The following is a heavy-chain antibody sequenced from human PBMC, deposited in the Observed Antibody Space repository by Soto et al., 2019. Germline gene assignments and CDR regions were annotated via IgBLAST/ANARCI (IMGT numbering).Heavy chain of an antibody. J-gene: IGHJ6*02. CDR1: GGTFISYF. CDR2: IIPMFNIT. V-gene: IGHV1-69*13. Sequence: SVKVSCKASGGTFISYFYNWVLQAPGQGLEWMGGIIPMFNITNFAQKFQGRITITADESTTTAYMELSSLRSEDTAVYYCARWPTVSRPTYGMDVWGQGTTVTVSS. D-gene: IGHD4-4*01. CDR3: ARWPTVSRPTYGMDV.